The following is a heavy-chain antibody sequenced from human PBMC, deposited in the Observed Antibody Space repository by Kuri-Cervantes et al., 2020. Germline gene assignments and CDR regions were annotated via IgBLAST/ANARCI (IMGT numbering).Heavy chain of an antibody. CDR3: ARRGYSYGDFDY. V-gene: IGHV4-39*07. CDR1: GGSISNSNYF. Sequence: GSLRLSCTVSGGSISNSNYFWGWIRQPPGKGLEWIGSIYYSGTTYYKPSLKSRVTISVDTSKNQLSLKLSSVTAADTAVYYCARRGYSYGDFDYWGQGTLVTVSS. D-gene: IGHD5-18*01. CDR2: IYYSGTT. J-gene: IGHJ4*02.